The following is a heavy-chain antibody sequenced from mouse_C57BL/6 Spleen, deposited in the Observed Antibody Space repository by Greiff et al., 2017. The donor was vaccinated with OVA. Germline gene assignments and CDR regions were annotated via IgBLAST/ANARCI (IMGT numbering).Heavy chain of an antibody. J-gene: IGHJ3*01. D-gene: IGHD2-2*01. CDR1: GFTFSDYG. CDR3: ASALGWFRPFAY. CDR2: ISSGSSTI. Sequence: EVKLVESGGGLVKPGGSLKLSCAASGFTFSDYGMHWVRQAPEKGLEWVAYISSGSSTIYYADKVKGRFTISRDNAKNTLFLQMTSLRSEDTAMYYCASALGWFRPFAYWGQGTLVTVSA. V-gene: IGHV5-17*01.